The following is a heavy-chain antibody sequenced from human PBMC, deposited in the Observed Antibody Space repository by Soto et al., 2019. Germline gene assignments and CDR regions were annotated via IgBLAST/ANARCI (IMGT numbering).Heavy chain of an antibody. CDR3: ARHAYDFWSGHPNPRYYYGMDV. D-gene: IGHD3-3*01. Sequence: PGESLKISCKGSGYSFTSYWIGWVRQMPGKGLEWMGSIYPGDSNTRYSPSLHSQGTISVDKSISTAYLQWSSLKATDTAMYYCARHAYDFWSGHPNPRYYYGMDVWGQGTTVTVSS. CDR1: GYSFTSYW. CDR2: IYPGDSNT. J-gene: IGHJ6*02. V-gene: IGHV5-51*01.